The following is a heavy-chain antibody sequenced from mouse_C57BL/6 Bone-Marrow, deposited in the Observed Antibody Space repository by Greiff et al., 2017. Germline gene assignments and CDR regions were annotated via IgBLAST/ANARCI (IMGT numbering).Heavy chain of an antibody. D-gene: IGHD1-1*01. CDR2: IYPGDGDT. CDR3: ARSGVTTVAWFDY. J-gene: IGHJ2*01. V-gene: IGHV1-82*01. CDR1: GYAFSSSW. Sequence: VQLQQSGPELVKPGASVKISCKASGYAFSSSWMNWVKQRPGKGLEWIGRIYPGDGDTNYNGKFKGKATLTADKSSSTAYMQLSSLTSEDSAVYVCARSGVTTVAWFDYWGQGTTLTVSS.